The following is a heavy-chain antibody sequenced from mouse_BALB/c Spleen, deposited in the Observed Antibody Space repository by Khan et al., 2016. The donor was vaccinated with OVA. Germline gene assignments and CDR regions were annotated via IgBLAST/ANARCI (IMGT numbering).Heavy chain of an antibody. V-gene: IGHV1-52*01. CDR1: GYTFTSYW. J-gene: IGHJ3*01. Sequence: QVQLKQSGTELVRPGTSVKLSCKASGYTFTSYWMNWIKQRPEQGLEWIGRIDPYDSDTHYNQKFKDKATLTVDKSSNTAYMQFTSLTSEDSAVYYCAKNPFGYWGQGTLVTVSA. CDR2: IDPYDSDT. CDR3: AKNPFGY.